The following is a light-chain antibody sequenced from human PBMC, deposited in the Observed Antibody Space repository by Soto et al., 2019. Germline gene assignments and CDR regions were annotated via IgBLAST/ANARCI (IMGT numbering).Light chain of an antibody. Sequence: DLQMTQSPSSVSASVGDRVTITCRASQDISSWLAWYQQKPGRAPKLLIYAASSLQSGVPARFSGSGSGTDFTLTISNLQPEDFATYYCQQANSFPRTFGQGTRLEIK. CDR3: QQANSFPRT. J-gene: IGKJ5*01. CDR2: AAS. V-gene: IGKV1-12*01. CDR1: QDISSW.